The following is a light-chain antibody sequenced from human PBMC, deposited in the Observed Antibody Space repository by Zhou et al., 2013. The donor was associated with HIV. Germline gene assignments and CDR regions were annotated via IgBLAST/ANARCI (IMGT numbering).Light chain of an antibody. V-gene: IGKV3-20*01. CDR3: QHFGNSVWT. Sequence: EIVMTQSPATLSVSPGERATLSCRASQPVSTNLAWYQQRPGQAPRLLIYAASSRAPGASDRFSGSGSGTDFTLTISRMEPEDFAVYYCQHFGNSVWTFGRGTKVEVK. CDR1: QPVSTN. CDR2: AAS. J-gene: IGKJ1*01.